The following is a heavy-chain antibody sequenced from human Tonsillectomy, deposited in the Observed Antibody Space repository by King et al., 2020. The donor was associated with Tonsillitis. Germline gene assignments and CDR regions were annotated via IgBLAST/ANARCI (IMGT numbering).Heavy chain of an antibody. Sequence: QLVESGAEVKKPGESLRISCKGSGFTFTSYWIGWVRQMPGKGLEWMGIIYPGDSDSRYSPSFQSQVTISADKANSTAYLQWSSLQASHTAIYYCARHETPLLAPYFFDDWGQATLLTVSS. V-gene: IGHV5-51*01. CDR1: GFTFTSYW. CDR3: ARHETPLLAPYFFDD. CDR2: IYPGDSDS. J-gene: IGHJ4*02. D-gene: IGHD2-15*01.